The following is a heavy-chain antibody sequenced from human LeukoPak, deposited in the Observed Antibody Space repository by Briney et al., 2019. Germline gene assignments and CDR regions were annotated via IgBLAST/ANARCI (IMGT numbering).Heavy chain of an antibody. Sequence: PSETPSLTCTVSGYSISSGDYWGWIRQPPGKGLEWIGSIYHSGRTYYNPSLKSRVTISVDTSKNQFSLKLSSVTAADTAVYYCARHTSIIFRWELLLNYFDYWGQGTLVTVSS. J-gene: IGHJ4*02. D-gene: IGHD1-26*01. V-gene: IGHV4-38-2*02. CDR3: ARHTSIIFRWELLLNYFDY. CDR2: IYHSGRT. CDR1: GYSISSGDY.